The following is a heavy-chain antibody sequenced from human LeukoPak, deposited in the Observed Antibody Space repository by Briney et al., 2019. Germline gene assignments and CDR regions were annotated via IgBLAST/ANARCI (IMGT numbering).Heavy chain of an antibody. CDR3: ARVPAGLGGYPFDY. CDR1: GFTFSSYS. J-gene: IGHJ4*02. CDR2: ISSSSSYI. Sequence: GGSLRLSCAASGFTFSSYSMNWVRQAPGKGLEWVSSISSSSSYIYYADSVKGRFTISRDNAKNSLYLQMNSLRAEDTAVYYCARVPAGLGGYPFDYWGQGTLVTVSS. V-gene: IGHV3-21*01. D-gene: IGHD3-16*01.